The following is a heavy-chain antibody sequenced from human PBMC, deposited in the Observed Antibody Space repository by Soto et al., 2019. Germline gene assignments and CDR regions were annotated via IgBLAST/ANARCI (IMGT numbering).Heavy chain of an antibody. CDR1: GYSFASYW. Sequence: PWEFLRISCTCAGYSFASYWIGWVRQMPGKGLEWMGIIYPGDSDTRYSPSFQGQVTISADKPISTAYLQWSSLKASDTAMYYCARPGLRFLEWLESGFDYWGQGTLVTVSS. D-gene: IGHD3-3*01. V-gene: IGHV5-51*01. CDR2: IYPGDSDT. CDR3: ARPGLRFLEWLESGFDY. J-gene: IGHJ4*02.